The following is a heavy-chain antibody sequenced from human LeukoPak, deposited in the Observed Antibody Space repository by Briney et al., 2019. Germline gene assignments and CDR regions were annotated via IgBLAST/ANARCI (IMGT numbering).Heavy chain of an antibody. J-gene: IGHJ6*02. CDR1: GGSISSGGYY. CDR3: ATTTETTWGYYYYYGMDV. CDR2: IYYSGST. V-gene: IGHV4-31*03. Sequence: PSQTLSLTCTVSGGSISSGGYYWSWIRQHPGKGLEWIRNIYYSGSTYYNPSLKSRVTISVDTSKNQFSLKLSSVTAADTAVYYCATTTETTWGYYYYYGMDVWGQGTTVTVSS. D-gene: IGHD3-16*01.